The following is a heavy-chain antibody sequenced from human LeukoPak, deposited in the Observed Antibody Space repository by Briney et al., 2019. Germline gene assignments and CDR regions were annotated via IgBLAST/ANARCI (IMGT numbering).Heavy chain of an antibody. CDR2: IIPIFGTA. J-gene: IGHJ5*02. Sequence: GASVKVSCKASGGTFSSYAISWVRQAPGQGLEWMGGIIPIFGTANYAQKFQGRVTITADESTSTAYMELSSLRSEDTAVYYCARVGGVTMVRGVIPWGQGTLVTVSS. CDR3: ARVGGVTMVRGVIP. V-gene: IGHV1-69*13. CDR1: GGTFSSYA. D-gene: IGHD3-10*01.